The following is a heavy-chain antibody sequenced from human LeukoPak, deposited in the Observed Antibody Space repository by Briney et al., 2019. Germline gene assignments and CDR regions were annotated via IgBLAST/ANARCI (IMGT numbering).Heavy chain of an antibody. D-gene: IGHD2-2*01. CDR3: ARDRVVPAAIGSGIYYYGMDV. CDR2: IYYSGST. V-gene: IGHV4-59*01. J-gene: IGHJ6*02. Sequence: SETLSLTCTVSGGSISSYYWSWIRQPPGKGLEWIGYIYYSGSTNYNPSLKSRVTISVDTSKNQFSLKLSSVTAADTAVYYCARDRVVPAAIGSGIYYYGMDVWGQGTTVTVSS. CDR1: GGSISSYY.